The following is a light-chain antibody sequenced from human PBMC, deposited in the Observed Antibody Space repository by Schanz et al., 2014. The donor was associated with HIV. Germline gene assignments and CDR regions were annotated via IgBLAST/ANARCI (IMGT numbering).Light chain of an antibody. CDR2: RNN. Sequence: QSVLTQPPSASRTPGQRVTFSCSGSSSNIGKNYVYWYQRLPGTAPKLLIYRNNQRPSGVPDRFSASKSGTSASLAISGLRSEDEADYYCAAWDDSLNGVVFGGGTKLTVL. J-gene: IGLJ2*01. V-gene: IGLV1-47*01. CDR1: SSNIGKNY. CDR3: AAWDDSLNGVV.